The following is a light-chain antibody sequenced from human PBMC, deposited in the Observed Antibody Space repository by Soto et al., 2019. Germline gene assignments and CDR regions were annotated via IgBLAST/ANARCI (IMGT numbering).Light chain of an antibody. Sequence: QSVLTQPASVSESPGQSITISCAGTSSDIGGYNYVSWYQQHPDKAPKLMIYGVTNRPSGVSDRFSGSKSGNTASLTISGLQAEDEADYYSTSYTSSSTYVFGTGTKVTVL. CDR1: SSDIGGYNY. J-gene: IGLJ1*01. CDR3: TSYTSSSTYV. V-gene: IGLV2-14*01. CDR2: GVT.